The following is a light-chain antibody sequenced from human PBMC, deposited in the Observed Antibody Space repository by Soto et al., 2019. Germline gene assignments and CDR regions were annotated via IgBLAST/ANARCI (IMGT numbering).Light chain of an antibody. J-gene: IGKJ1*01. CDR1: QSVSSSY. Sequence: EIVLTQSPGTLSLSPGERATLSCRASQSVSSSYLAWYQQKPGQAPRLLIYGASSRATGIPDRFSGSGPGTDFTLTISRLEPEDFGVYYCQQYGSSPWTFGQGTKVEIK. V-gene: IGKV3-20*01. CDR3: QQYGSSPWT. CDR2: GAS.